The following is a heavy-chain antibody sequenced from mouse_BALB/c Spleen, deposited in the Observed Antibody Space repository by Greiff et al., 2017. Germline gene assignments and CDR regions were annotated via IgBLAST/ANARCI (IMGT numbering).Heavy chain of an antibody. D-gene: IGHD2-1*01. CDR2: ISDGGSYT. J-gene: IGHJ4*01. V-gene: IGHV5-4*03. Sequence: EVKLMESGGGLVKPGGSLKLSCAASGFTFSSYAMSWVRQTPEKRLEWVATISDGGSYTYYPDSVKGRFTISRDNAKNNLYLQMSSLKSEDTAMYYCARGYYLYAMDYWGQGTSVTVSS. CDR1: GFTFSSYA. CDR3: ARGYYLYAMDY.